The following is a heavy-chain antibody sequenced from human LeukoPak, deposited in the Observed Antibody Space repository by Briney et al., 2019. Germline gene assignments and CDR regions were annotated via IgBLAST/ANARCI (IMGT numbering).Heavy chain of an antibody. J-gene: IGHJ4*02. CDR2: INQPGSQK. CDR1: GFTFSNYW. D-gene: IGHD1-1*01. Sequence: GGSLRLSCAVSGFTFSNYWMSWVRRAPGKGLEWVANINQPGSQKYYVDSATGRFTISRDNAKNSLYLEMNSLRAEDTAVYYCARAATTGTVDYWGQGTLVTVSS. V-gene: IGHV3-7*01. CDR3: ARAATTGTVDY.